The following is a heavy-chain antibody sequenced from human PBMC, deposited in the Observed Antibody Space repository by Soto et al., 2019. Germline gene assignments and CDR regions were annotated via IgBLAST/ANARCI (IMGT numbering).Heavy chain of an antibody. D-gene: IGHD1-26*01. Sequence: DVQLLESGGALVQPGGSLRLSCVVSGFIFSSSAMNWVRQAPGKGLEWVSTISGSGVSKYYADSVKGRFTISRDNSNNTVSLQMNSLRAEDAAVYYCAKDRSTGATTWNVYWGQGTLVTVSS. CDR2: ISGSGVSK. J-gene: IGHJ4*02. CDR1: GFIFSSSA. V-gene: IGHV3-23*01. CDR3: AKDRSTGATTWNVY.